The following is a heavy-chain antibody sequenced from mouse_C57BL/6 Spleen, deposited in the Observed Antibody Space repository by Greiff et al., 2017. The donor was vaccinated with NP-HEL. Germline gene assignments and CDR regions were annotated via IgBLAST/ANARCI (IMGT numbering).Heavy chain of an antibody. CDR3: ARCGSSYFYWYFDD. CDR2: IDPSDSYT. D-gene: IGHD1-1*01. CDR1: GYTFTSYW. V-gene: IGHV1-50*01. J-gene: IGHJ1*03. Sequence: QVQLKQPGAELVKPGASVKLSCKASGYTFTSYWMQWVKQRPGQGLEWIGEIDPSDSYTNYNQKFKGKATLTVDTSSSTAYMPLSSLTSEDSAVYDCARCGSSYFYWYFDDWGTGTTVTVSS.